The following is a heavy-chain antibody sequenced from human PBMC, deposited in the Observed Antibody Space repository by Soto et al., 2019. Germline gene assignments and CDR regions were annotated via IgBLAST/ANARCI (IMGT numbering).Heavy chain of an antibody. CDR3: ARDFSMVVVAPGY. CDR2: ISYDGNNK. Sequence: QVQLVESGGGVVQPGRSLRLSCVASGFTFTSYAMHWVRQAPGKGLEWVAVISYDGNNKYYADSVKGRFTISRDNSKDTVYLQMNGLRAEDTGVYFCARDFSMVVVAPGYWGQGTLVTVSS. V-gene: IGHV3-30-3*01. D-gene: IGHD2-15*01. CDR1: GFTFTSYA. J-gene: IGHJ4*02.